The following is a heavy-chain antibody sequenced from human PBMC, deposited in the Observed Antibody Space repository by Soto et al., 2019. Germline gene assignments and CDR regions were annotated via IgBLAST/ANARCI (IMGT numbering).Heavy chain of an antibody. Sequence: VQLLESGGGLVQPGGSLRLSCAASGFTLGRYGMSWVRQAPGEGLEWVSAVSPNGQGIYYADSVRGRFTISRDFSKNTGFLHMDSLRAEDTAVYYCAKDRDYPRYYFHYWGQGTLVTVSS. CDR1: GFTLGRYG. V-gene: IGHV3-23*01. CDR3: AKDRDYPRYYFHY. CDR2: VSPNGQGI. D-gene: IGHD3-10*01. J-gene: IGHJ4*02.